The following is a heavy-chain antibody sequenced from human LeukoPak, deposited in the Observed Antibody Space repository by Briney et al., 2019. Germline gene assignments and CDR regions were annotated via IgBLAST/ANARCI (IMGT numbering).Heavy chain of an antibody. CDR2: MNPNSGNT. V-gene: IGHV1-8*01. Sequence: GSVKVSCKASGYTFTSYDINWVRQATGKGLEWMGWMNPNSGNTDYAHKVQGRVTMSRNTSISTVYMELSSLSAEDTAVYYCVRGGAYSDYFCVSYRYNYFDYWGRGTLVTVSS. J-gene: IGHJ4*02. D-gene: IGHD3-16*02. CDR1: GYTFTSYD. CDR3: VRGGAYSDYFCVSYRYNYFDY.